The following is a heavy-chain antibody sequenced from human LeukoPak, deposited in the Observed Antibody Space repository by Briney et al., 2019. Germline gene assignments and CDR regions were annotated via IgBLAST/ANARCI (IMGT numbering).Heavy chain of an antibody. J-gene: IGHJ4*02. V-gene: IGHV1-18*01. CDR2: ISAYNGNT. CDR3: ARDPPITVTTVSGDY. Sequence: ASVKVSCKASGYTFTSYGISWVRQAPGQGLEWMGWISAYNGNTNYAQKLQGRVTMTTDTSTSTAYMELRSLRSDDTAVYYCARDPPITVTTVSGDYWGQGTLVTVSS. D-gene: IGHD4-17*01. CDR1: GYTFTSYG.